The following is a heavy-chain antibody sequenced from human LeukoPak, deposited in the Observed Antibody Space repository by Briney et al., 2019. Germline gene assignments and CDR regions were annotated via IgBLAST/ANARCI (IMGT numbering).Heavy chain of an antibody. CDR2: IYHSGST. J-gene: IGHJ4*02. Sequence: SETLSLTCTVSGYSISSGYYWGWIRQPPGKGLEWIGSIYHSGSTYYNPSLKSRVTISVDTSKNQFSLKLSSVTAADTAVYYCARLWAGYYFSTLRPRALPIDYWGQGTLVTVSS. V-gene: IGHV4-38-2*02. D-gene: IGHD3/OR15-3a*01. CDR3: ARLWAGYYFSTLRPRALPIDY. CDR1: GYSISSGYY.